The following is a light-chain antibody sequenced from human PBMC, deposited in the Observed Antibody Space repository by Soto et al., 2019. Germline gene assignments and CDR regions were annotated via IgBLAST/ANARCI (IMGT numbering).Light chain of an antibody. CDR1: SSNLGNNY. V-gene: IGLV1-51*01. J-gene: IGLJ2*01. Sequence: QSVLTQPPSVSAAPRQKVAISCSGSSSNLGNNYVSWYHRVPGSAPKLLIYDNNERPSGIPDRFSGSKSGTLGTLDITGLQTGDGGDFYCGTWDSRRRVVVFGGGTKLTVL. CDR2: DNN. CDR3: GTWDSRRRVVV.